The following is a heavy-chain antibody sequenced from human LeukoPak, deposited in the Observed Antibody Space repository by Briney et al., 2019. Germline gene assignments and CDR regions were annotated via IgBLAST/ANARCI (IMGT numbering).Heavy chain of an antibody. CDR2: MNSDGSST. D-gene: IGHD6-6*01. J-gene: IGHJ4*02. CDR3: ARAFRGGYSSSFGY. CDR1: GFTFSSYW. V-gene: IGHV3-74*01. Sequence: PGGSLRLSCAASGFTFSSYWMHWVRQAPGKGLVWVSRMNSDGSSTSYADSVKGRFTISRDNAKNTLYLQMNSLRAEDTAVYYCARAFRGGYSSSFGYWGQGTLVTVSS.